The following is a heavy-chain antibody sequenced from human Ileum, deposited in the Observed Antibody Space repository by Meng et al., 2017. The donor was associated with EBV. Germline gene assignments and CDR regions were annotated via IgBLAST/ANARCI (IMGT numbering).Heavy chain of an antibody. V-gene: IGHV4-59*01. D-gene: IGHD6-19*01. CDR2: IYYSGNA. Sequence: QVQLEESGPGLVTPSETLSLTCTVSGGSLSGYYWSWIRQPPGKGLEWIGYIYYSGNANYNPSLKSRLRLSVDTSKNQFSLNLDSVTAADTAVYYCARTRGSAGAGADPWGQGTLVTVFS. J-gene: IGHJ5*02. CDR1: GGSLSGYY. CDR3: ARTRGSAGAGADP.